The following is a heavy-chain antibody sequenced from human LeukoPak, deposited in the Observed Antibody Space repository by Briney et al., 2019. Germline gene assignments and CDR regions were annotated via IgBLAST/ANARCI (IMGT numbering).Heavy chain of an antibody. J-gene: IGHJ6*02. Sequence: GGSLRLSCAASGFTVSSNYMNWVRQAPGKGLEWLSYIRGSGNTIYYADSVKGRFTISRDNAKNSLYLQMDSLRAEDTAVYYCARDYTNDGIDVWGQGTTVTVSS. CDR3: ARDYTNDGIDV. V-gene: IGHV3-48*03. D-gene: IGHD2-8*01. CDR1: GFTVSSNY. CDR2: IRGSGNTI.